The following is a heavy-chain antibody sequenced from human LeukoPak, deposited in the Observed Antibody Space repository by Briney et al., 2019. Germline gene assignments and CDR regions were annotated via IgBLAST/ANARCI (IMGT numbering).Heavy chain of an antibody. CDR3: RKEQEIATIWGYFDS. V-gene: IGHV3-23*01. CDR2: ISGNGRDT. D-gene: IGHD5-24*01. Sequence: GGSLRLSCEGSGFTFSSFAMNWVRQAPGKGPEWVASISGNGRDTYYSDSVKGRFTISRDSPYNTLYLQMNALLTDDTAVYYCRKEQEIATIWGYFDSWGQGTLVTVSS. J-gene: IGHJ4*03. CDR1: GFTFSSFA.